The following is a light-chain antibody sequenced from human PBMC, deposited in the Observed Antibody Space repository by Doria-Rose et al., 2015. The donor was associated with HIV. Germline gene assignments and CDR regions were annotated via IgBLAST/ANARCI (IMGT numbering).Light chain of an antibody. CDR3: GTWDGSLSAVV. CDR1: SSNIGNNY. CDR2: DNN. Sequence: VLTQPPSVSAAPGQKVTISCSGSSSNIGNNYVSWYQQLPGAAPRLLIHDNNKRPSGIPDRFSGSKSGTSATLGITGLQTGDEADYYCGTWDGSLSAVVFSGGTKLTVL. J-gene: IGLJ2*01. V-gene: IGLV1-51*01.